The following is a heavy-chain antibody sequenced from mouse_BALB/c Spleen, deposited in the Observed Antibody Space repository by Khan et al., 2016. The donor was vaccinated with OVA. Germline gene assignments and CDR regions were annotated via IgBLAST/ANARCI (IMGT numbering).Heavy chain of an antibody. V-gene: IGHV3-2*02. CDR2: ISYSGST. CDR1: GYSITSGYG. D-gene: IGHD1-2*01. J-gene: IGHJ2*01. CDR3: VRTARRKY. Sequence: EVELVESGPGLVKPSQSLSLTCTVTGYSITSGYGWNWIRQFPGNKLEWMGYISYSGSTNYNPSLKSRISITRDTSKNQFFLQLNSVTTGDTATYYCVRTARRKYWGQGTTLTVSS.